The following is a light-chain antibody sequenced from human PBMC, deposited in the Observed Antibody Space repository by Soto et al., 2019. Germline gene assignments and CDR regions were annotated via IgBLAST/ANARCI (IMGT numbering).Light chain of an antibody. V-gene: IGKV4-1*01. J-gene: IGKJ1*01. CDR1: QSVLYSSNNKNY. CDR2: WAS. Sequence: DIVMTQSPDSLAVSLGERATINCKSSQSVLYSSNNKNYLAWYQQKPGQPPKLLIYWASTRESGVPDRFSGSGSGTDFTLTISCLQDEDVEVYYCQQYYSTQWTLGQGTKVDIK. CDR3: QQYYSTQWT.